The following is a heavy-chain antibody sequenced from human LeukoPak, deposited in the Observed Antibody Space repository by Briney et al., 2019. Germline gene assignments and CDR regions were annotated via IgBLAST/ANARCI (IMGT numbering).Heavy chain of an antibody. V-gene: IGHV4-30-2*01. J-gene: IGHJ4*02. CDR1: GGSISSGGYS. CDR2: IYHSGST. D-gene: IGHD4-17*01. Sequence: PSGTLSLTCAVSGGSISSGGYSWSWIRQPPGKGLEWIGYIYHSGSTYYNPSLKSRVTISVDRSKNQFSLKLSSVTAADTAVYYCARAYGDYTNYYFDYWGQGTLVTVSS. CDR3: ARAYGDYTNYYFDY.